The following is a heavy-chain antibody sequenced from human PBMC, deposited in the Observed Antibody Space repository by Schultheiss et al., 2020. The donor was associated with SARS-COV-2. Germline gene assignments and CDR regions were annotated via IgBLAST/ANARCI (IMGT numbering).Heavy chain of an antibody. CDR1: GFTFTNYW. J-gene: IGHJ4*02. Sequence: GGSLRLSCAASGFTFTNYWMTWVRQAPGKGLERVGFIRSIAYGATTEYAASVKGRFTISRDDSKSIAFLHMNSLKTEDTAVYYCTRDPNDRAYFSPSLQEGYYFDYWGQGTLVTVSS. D-gene: IGHD1-1*01. V-gene: IGHV3-49*04. CDR3: TRDPNDRAYFSPSLQEGYYFDY. CDR2: IRSIAYGATT.